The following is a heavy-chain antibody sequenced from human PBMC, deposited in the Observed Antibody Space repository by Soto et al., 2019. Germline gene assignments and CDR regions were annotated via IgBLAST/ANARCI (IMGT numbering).Heavy chain of an antibody. D-gene: IGHD3-10*01. CDR3: ASLEPLRGLLWFPGHNYYGMDV. V-gene: IGHV3-30*03. CDR2: IPYDGSNK. J-gene: IGHJ6*02. Sequence: WGSLPVFCVACVFSLSIYGMPRLAQAPGRGLASAPVIPYDGSNKYYADSVKGRFTISRDNSKNTLYLQMNSLRADDTAVYYCASLEPLRGLLWFPGHNYYGMDVWGQGTPVTGSS. CDR1: VFSLSIYG.